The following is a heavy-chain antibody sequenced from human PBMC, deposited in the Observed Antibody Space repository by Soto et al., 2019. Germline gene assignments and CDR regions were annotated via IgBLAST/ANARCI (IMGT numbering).Heavy chain of an antibody. J-gene: IGHJ4*02. CDR2: IDNSGST. CDR1: GGSISNYF. V-gene: IGHV4-4*07. CDR3: ARGGQDFWSGPFDY. Sequence: PSETLSLTCTVSGGSISNYFCNWIRQPAGKGLEWIGRIDNSGSTNYNPSLKSRITMSADTSRNQFSLKLNSVTAADTAVYYCARGGQDFWSGPFDYWGQGALVTGS. D-gene: IGHD3-3*01.